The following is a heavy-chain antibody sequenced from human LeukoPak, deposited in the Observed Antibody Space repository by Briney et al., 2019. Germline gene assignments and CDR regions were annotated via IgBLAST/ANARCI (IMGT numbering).Heavy chain of an antibody. V-gene: IGHV1-8*02. CDR1: GYTFTSYG. CDR2: MNPNSGNT. CDR3: ARGLGSSWYMGGDDY. J-gene: IGHJ4*02. D-gene: IGHD6-13*01. Sequence: GASVKVSCKASGYTFTSYGISWVRQAPGQGLEWMGWMNPNSGNTGYAQKFQGRVTMTRNTSISTAYMELSSLRSEDTAVYYCARGLGSSWYMGGDDYWGQGTLVTVSS.